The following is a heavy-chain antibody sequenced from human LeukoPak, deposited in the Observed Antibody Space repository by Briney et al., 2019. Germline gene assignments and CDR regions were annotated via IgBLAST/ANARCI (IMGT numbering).Heavy chain of an antibody. CDR1: GYTFTSYD. V-gene: IGHV1-8*01. CDR2: MNPNSGNT. CDR3: ARAGPTWSRSGGYYYGMDV. D-gene: IGHD6-25*01. Sequence: ASVKVSCKASGYTFTSYDINWVRQATGQGLEWMGWMNPNSGNTGYAQKFQGRVTMTRNTSISTAYMELSSLRSEDTAVYYCARAGPTWSRSGGYYYGMDVWGQGTTVTVSS. J-gene: IGHJ6*02.